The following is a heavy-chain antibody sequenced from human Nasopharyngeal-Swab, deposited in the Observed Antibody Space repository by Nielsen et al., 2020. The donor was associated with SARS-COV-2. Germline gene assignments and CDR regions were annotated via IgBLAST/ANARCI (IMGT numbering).Heavy chain of an antibody. CDR2: IYYSGSA. D-gene: IGHD6-13*01. Sequence: SETLSLTCTVSGSSISSYYWSWIRQPPGKGLEWIGYIYYSGSANYNPSLKSRVTISVDTSKNQFSLKLSSVTAADTAVYYCARSEIAAGRPYYYYGMDVWGQGTTVTVSS. CDR3: ARSEIAAGRPYYYYGMDV. J-gene: IGHJ6*02. V-gene: IGHV4-59*01. CDR1: GSSISSYY.